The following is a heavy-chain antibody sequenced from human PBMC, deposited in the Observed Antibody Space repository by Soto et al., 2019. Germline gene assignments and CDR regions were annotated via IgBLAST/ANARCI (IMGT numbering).Heavy chain of an antibody. V-gene: IGHV3-30-3*01. D-gene: IGHD3-3*01. Sequence: GGSLRLSCAASGFTFSSYAMHWVRQAPGKGLEWVAVISYDGSNKYYADSEKGRFTISRDNSKNTLYLQMNSLRADDTAVYYYARGPAGDYYDFWSGYYYYFDYWGQGTLVTVSS. CDR1: GFTFSSYA. CDR2: ISYDGSNK. J-gene: IGHJ4*01. CDR3: ARGPAGDYYDFWSGYYYYFDY.